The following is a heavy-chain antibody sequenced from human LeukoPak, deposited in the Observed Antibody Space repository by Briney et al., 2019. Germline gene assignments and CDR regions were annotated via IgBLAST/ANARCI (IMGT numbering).Heavy chain of an antibody. Sequence: SETLSLTCAVYGGSFSGYYWSWIRQPPGKGLGWIGEINHSGSTNYNPSLKSRVTISVDTSKNQFSLKLSSVTAADTAVYYCARAPTYSSGWYGYYYYGMDVWGQGTTVTVSS. CDR1: GGSFSGYY. CDR3: ARAPTYSSGWYGYYYYGMDV. V-gene: IGHV4-34*01. D-gene: IGHD6-19*01. CDR2: INHSGST. J-gene: IGHJ6*02.